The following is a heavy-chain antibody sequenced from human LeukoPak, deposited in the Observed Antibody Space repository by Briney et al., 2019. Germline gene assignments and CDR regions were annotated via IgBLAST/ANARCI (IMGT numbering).Heavy chain of an antibody. Sequence: SETLSLTCTVSGGSISSYYWSWIRQPPGKGLEWIGYIYYSGSTNYNPSLKSRVTISVDTSKNQFSLKLSSVTAADTAVYYCARRSVVPAGRRYYYYGMDVWGQGTTVTVS. D-gene: IGHD2-2*01. V-gene: IGHV4-59*08. CDR2: IYYSGST. CDR3: ARRSVVPAGRRYYYYGMDV. J-gene: IGHJ6*02. CDR1: GGSISSYY.